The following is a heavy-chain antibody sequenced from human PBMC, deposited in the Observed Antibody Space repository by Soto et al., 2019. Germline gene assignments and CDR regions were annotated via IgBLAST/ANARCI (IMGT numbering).Heavy chain of an antibody. J-gene: IGHJ3*02. D-gene: IGHD1-7*01. CDR1: GYTFTSYY. CDR2: INPSGGST. V-gene: IGHV1-46*01. Sequence: ASVKVSCKASGYTFTSYYMHWVRQAPGQGLEWMGIINPSGGSTSYAQKFQGRVTMTRDTSTSTVYMELSSLRSEDTAVYYCARLITGTTALDVFDIWGQGTMVTVSS. CDR3: ARLITGTTALDVFDI.